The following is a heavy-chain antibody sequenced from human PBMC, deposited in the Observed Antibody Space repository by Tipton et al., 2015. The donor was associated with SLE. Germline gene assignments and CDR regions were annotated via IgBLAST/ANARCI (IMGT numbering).Heavy chain of an antibody. J-gene: IGHJ3*02. D-gene: IGHD2-15*01. CDR2: IFHTWTT. Sequence: TLSLTCSVSGGSFSSSYYWGWIRQPPGKGLEGIGNIFHTWTTYSTPSLKRRITISVDTSNHQFSLRLRSVTAADTAGYFCARATGGSAADAFHICGQGTMVTVSS. V-gene: IGHV4-38-2*02. CDR1: GGSFSSSYY. CDR3: ARATGGSAADAFHI.